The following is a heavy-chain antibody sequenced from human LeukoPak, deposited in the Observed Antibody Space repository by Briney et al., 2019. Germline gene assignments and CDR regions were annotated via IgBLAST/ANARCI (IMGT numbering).Heavy chain of an antibody. CDR2: IYHSGST. V-gene: IGHV4-39*01. CDR3: ARQWRYSYGFFVLDPTLGWFDP. Sequence: SETLSLTCTVSGGSISSYYWGWIRQPPGKGLEWIGSIYHSGSTYYNPSLKSRVTISVDTSKNQFSLKLSSVTAADTAVYYCARQWRYSYGFFVLDPTLGWFDPWGQGTLVTVSS. J-gene: IGHJ5*02. D-gene: IGHD5-18*01. CDR1: GGSISSYY.